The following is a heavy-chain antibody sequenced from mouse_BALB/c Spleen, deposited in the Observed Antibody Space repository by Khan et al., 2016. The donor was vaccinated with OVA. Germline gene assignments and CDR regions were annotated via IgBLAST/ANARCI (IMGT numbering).Heavy chain of an antibody. CDR2: IWSGGST. CDR1: GFSFTNYR. V-gene: IGHV2-5*01. Sequence: QVQLKQSGPGLVQPSQTLSITCTVSGFSFTNYRVHWVRQSLGKGLEWLGVIWSGGSTDYNAVLMSRLSITKDNSKSNVFLKMNSLQADDTAIYFCAKGLYGSSYDDAMDYWGQGTSVTVSS. CDR3: AKGLYGSSYDDAMDY. D-gene: IGHD1-1*01. J-gene: IGHJ4*01.